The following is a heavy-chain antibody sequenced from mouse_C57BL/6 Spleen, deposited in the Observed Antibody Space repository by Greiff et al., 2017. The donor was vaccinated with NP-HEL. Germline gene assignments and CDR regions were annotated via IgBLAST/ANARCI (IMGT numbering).Heavy chain of an antibody. D-gene: IGHD4-1*01. J-gene: IGHJ4*01. CDR3: ARTGGSEDYAMDY. V-gene: IGHV1-55*01. CDR2: IYPGSGST. CDR1: GYTFTSYW. Sequence: QVQLQQSGAELVKPGASVKMSCKASGYTFTSYWITWVKQRPGQGLEWIGDIYPGSGSTNYNEKFKSKATLTVDTSSSTAYMQLSSLTSEDSAVYYCARTGGSEDYAMDYWGQGTSVTVSS.